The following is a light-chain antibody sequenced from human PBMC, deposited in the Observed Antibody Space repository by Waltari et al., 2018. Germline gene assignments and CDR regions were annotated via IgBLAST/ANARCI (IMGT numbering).Light chain of an antibody. CDR3: QQSYSTLLT. CDR1: QSISTY. Sequence: DIQMTQSPSSLSASVGDRVTITCRASQSISTYLNWYQQKPGKAPKPRIYAASSLQSGVPSRFSGSGSGTDFTLTITSLQPEDFATYHCQQSYSTLLTFGGGTKVEIK. V-gene: IGKV1-39*01. CDR2: AAS. J-gene: IGKJ4*01.